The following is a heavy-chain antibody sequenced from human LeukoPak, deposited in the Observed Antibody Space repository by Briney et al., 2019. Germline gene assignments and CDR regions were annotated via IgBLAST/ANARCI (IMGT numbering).Heavy chain of an antibody. CDR3: ARDVCSGGSCYDEGYFDY. J-gene: IGHJ4*02. Sequence: SVKVSCKASGGTFSSYAISWVRQAPGQGLEWMGGIIPIFGTANYAQKFQGRVTITADETTSTAYMELSSLRSEDTAVYYCARDVCSGGSCYDEGYFDYWGQGTLVTVSS. V-gene: IGHV1-69*13. CDR1: GGTFSSYA. CDR2: IIPIFGTA. D-gene: IGHD2-15*01.